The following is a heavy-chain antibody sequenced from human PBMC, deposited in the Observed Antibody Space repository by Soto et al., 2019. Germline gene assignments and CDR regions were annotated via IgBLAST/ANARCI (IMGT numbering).Heavy chain of an antibody. CDR3: ARADGELATTYSFDY. CDR2: LLPVFGTA. CDR1: GGSFSSYA. D-gene: IGHD1-1*01. Sequence: EASVKVSCKASGGSFSSYAISWVRQAPGQGLEWMGGLLPVFGTANYAQKFQGRVTITADESTSTAYMELSSLTSEDTAVYFCARADGELATTYSFDYWGQGTLVTVSS. J-gene: IGHJ4*02. V-gene: IGHV1-69*13.